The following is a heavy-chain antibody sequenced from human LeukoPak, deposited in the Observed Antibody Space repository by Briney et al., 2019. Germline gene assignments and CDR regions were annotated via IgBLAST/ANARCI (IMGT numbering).Heavy chain of an antibody. CDR2: INHSGST. Sequence: PSETLSLTCAVYGGSFSGYYWSWIRQPPGKGLEWIGEINHSGSTNYNPPLKSRVTISVDTSKNQFSLKLSSVTAADTAVYYCARGSTPLFFSSSWINWFDPWGQGTLVTVSS. CDR3: ARGSTPLFFSSSWINWFDP. J-gene: IGHJ5*02. CDR1: GGSFSGYY. D-gene: IGHD6-13*01. V-gene: IGHV4-34*01.